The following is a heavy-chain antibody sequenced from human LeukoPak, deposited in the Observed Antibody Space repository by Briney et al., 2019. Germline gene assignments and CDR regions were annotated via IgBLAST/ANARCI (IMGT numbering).Heavy chain of an antibody. CDR1: GGSISTYY. CDR3: ARGKVVAGTPGQNSWDY. J-gene: IGHJ4*02. D-gene: IGHD6-19*01. V-gene: IGHV4-4*07. CDR2: IYTSGST. Sequence: SETLSLTCTVSGGSISTYYWNWIRQPAGKGLEWIGRIYTSGSTNYNPSLKSRVTMPVDTSKNQFSLKLSSVTAADTAVYYCARGKVVAGTPGQNSWDYWGQGTLATVSS.